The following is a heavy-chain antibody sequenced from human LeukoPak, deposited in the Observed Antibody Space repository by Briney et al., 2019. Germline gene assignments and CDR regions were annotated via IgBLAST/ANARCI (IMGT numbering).Heavy chain of an antibody. D-gene: IGHD2-2*01. J-gene: IGHJ3*02. CDR2: IYHSGST. CDR3: ARDLGYCSSTSCPDAFDI. V-gene: IGHV4-38-2*02. CDR1: GYSISSGYY. Sequence: PSETLSLTCTVSGYSISSGYYWGWIRQPPGKGLEWIGSIYHSGSTYYNPSLKSRVTISVDTSKNQFSLKLSSVTAADTAVYYCARDLGYCSSTSCPDAFDIRGQGTMVTVSS.